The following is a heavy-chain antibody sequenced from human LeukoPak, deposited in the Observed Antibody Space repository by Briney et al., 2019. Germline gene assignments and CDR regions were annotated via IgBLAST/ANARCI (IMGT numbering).Heavy chain of an antibody. V-gene: IGHV1-18*01. CDR3: ARSITIFGVVITSYYGMDV. D-gene: IGHD3-3*01. CDR2: ISAYNGNT. CDR1: GYTFTSYG. J-gene: IGHJ6*02. Sequence: ASVKVSCKASGYTFTSYGISWVRQAPGQGLEWMGWISAYNGNTNYAQKLQGRVTMTTDTSTSTAYMELRSLRSDDKAVYYCARSITIFGVVITSYYGMDVWGQGTTVTVSS.